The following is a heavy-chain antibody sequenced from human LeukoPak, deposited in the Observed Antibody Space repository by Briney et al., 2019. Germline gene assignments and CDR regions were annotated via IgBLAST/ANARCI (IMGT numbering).Heavy chain of an antibody. CDR1: GFTFSSYG. CDR2: IWYDGSNK. CDR3: AREGTGNPGGY. J-gene: IGHJ4*02. Sequence: PGRSLRLSCAASGFTFSSYGMHWVRQAPGKGLEWVAVIWYDGSNKYYADSVKGRFTISRDNSKNTLYLQMNSLRAEDTAVYYCAREGTGNPGGYWGQGTLVTVSS. V-gene: IGHV3-33*01. D-gene: IGHD1-14*01.